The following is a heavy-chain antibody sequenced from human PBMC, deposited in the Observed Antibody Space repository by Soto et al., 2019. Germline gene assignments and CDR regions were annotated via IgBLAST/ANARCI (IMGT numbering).Heavy chain of an antibody. CDR2: IKRKIDGEAT. J-gene: IGHJ6*02. Sequence: EVQLVESGGGLVKPGGSLRLSCAASGFSFSNAWMNWVRQAPGKGLEWVGRIKRKIDGEATDYAGPVKGRFTVFRDDSKRALYLKMNSLKGDDTVVDYCTTGSVEGVWGQGTTVTVS. V-gene: IGHV3-15*07. CDR3: TTGSVEGV. D-gene: IGHD2-15*01. CDR1: GFSFSNAW.